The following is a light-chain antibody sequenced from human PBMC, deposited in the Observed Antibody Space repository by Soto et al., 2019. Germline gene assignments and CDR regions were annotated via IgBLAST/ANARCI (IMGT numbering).Light chain of an antibody. Sequence: EIVMTQSPATLSVSPGERATLSCRASQSVSSNLAWYQQKPGQAPRLLIYGASTRATGIPARFSGSGSGTEFTLTISSLQSEDFAFYYCQQYNNWTFGQGTKVDI. CDR1: QSVSSN. CDR2: GAS. V-gene: IGKV3-15*01. CDR3: QQYNNWT. J-gene: IGKJ1*01.